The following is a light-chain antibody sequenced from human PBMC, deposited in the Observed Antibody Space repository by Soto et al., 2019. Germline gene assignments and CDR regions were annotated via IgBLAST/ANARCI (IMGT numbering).Light chain of an antibody. CDR3: QQYNSSPLT. CDR2: DAS. V-gene: IGKV1-5*01. Sequence: DIQMTQSPSTLSASVGDRVTITCRASQSISSWLAWYQQKPGKAPKLLIYDASGLESGVPSRFSGSGSGTEFTLTISSLQPDDFATYYCQQYNSSPLTFGGGTKVDIK. CDR1: QSISSW. J-gene: IGKJ4*01.